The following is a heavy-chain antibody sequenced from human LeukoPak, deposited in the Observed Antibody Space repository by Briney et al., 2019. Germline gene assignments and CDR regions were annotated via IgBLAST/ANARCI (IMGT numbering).Heavy chain of an antibody. D-gene: IGHD2-2*01. CDR3: ARGVGYCSSTSCYWWFDP. CDR1: GFTFSSYW. CDR2: INSDGSST. V-gene: IGHV3-74*01. Sequence: GGSLRLSCAASGFTFSSYWMHWVRQAPGKGLVWVSRINSDGSSTSYADSVEGRFTISRDNAKNTLYLQMNSLRAEDTAVYYCARGVGYCSSTSCYWWFDPRGQGTLVTVSS. J-gene: IGHJ5*02.